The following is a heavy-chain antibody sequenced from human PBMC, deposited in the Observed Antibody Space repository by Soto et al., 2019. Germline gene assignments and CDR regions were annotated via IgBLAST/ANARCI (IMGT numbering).Heavy chain of an antibody. Sequence: SETLSLTCAVYGGSFSSYYWVWIRQPPGKGLEWVGQINHIGSTSYNPSLKSRLSISVDTSKSQFSLRLRSVTAADTAVYFCARGLSIPPAAIINYFYYWGKGTLVPVSS. D-gene: IGHD2-2*02. CDR3: ARGLSIPPAAIINYFYY. J-gene: IGHJ4*02. CDR1: GGSFSSYY. V-gene: IGHV4-34*01. CDR2: INHIGST.